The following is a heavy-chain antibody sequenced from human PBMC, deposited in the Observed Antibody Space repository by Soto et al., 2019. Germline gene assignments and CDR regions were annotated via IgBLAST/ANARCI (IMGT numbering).Heavy chain of an antibody. D-gene: IGHD2-2*01. CDR2: INSDGSST. V-gene: IGHV3-74*01. CDR1: GFTFSSYW. CDR3: ARVETCSSTSCYSVFGY. Sequence: EVQLVESGGGLVQPGGSLRLSCAASGFTFSSYWMHWVRQAPGKGLVWVSRINSDGSSTTYADSVKGRFTISRDNAKNTLYLQMNRLRAEDTAMDYCARVETCSSTSCYSVFGYWGQVTLVSVSS. J-gene: IGHJ4*02.